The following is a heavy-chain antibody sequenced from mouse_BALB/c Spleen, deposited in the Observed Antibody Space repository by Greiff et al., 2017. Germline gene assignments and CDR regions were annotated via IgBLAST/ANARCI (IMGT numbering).Heavy chain of an antibody. CDR3: ARDGSYLYAMDN. V-gene: IGHV14-3*02. CDR1: GFNIKDTY. Sequence: VQLQQSGAELVKPGASVKLSCTASGFNIKDTYMPWVKQRPEQGLEWIGRIDPANGNTKYDPKFQGKATITADTSSNTVYLQLSSLTSEDTAVYYCARDGSYLYAMDNWGQGTSVTVSS. D-gene: IGHD1-1*01. J-gene: IGHJ4*01. CDR2: IDPANGNT.